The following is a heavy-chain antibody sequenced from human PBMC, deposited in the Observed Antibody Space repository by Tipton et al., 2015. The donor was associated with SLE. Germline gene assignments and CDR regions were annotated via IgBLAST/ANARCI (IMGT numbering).Heavy chain of an antibody. CDR3: ATFGGSGSGNYYRYFDY. D-gene: IGHD3-10*01. CDR1: GYSFSRYW. V-gene: IGHV5-51*03. Sequence: QLVQSGAEMKKPGESLKIFCKGSGYSFSRYWIGWVRQMPGKGLEWMGVFFPGDSDTRYSPSFQGQVTISDDKSISTAYLQWSSLKASDTAMYYCATFGGSGSGNYYRYFDYWGRGTLVTVSS. J-gene: IGHJ2*01. CDR2: FFPGDSDT.